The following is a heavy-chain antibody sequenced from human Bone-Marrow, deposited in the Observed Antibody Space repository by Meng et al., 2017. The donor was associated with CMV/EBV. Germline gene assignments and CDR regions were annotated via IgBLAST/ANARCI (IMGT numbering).Heavy chain of an antibody. CDR3: AREGSGYGGWFDP. J-gene: IGHJ5*02. Sequence: ASVKVSCKASGYTFTSYYMHWVRQAPGQGLEWMGIINPSGGSTSYAQKFQGRVTMTRDTSTSTVYMELSRLGSDDTAVYYCAREGSGYGGWFDPWGQGTLVTVSS. CDR1: GYTFTSYY. V-gene: IGHV1-46*01. CDR2: INPSGGST. D-gene: IGHD5-12*01.